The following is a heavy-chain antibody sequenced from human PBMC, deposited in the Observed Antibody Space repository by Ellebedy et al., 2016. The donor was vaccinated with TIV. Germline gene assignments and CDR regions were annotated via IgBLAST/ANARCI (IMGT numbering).Heavy chain of an antibody. D-gene: IGHD3-16*01. CDR2: ISYDGSNK. CDR1: GFTFSDYH. J-gene: IGHJ6*02. V-gene: IGHV3-30*18. CDR3: AKGTSRFGAGGMDV. Sequence: GGSLRLSXAASGFTFSDYHIHWVRQAPGKGLEWVSLISYDGSNKDYVDSPTGRFTISRDKSKNTVSLEMNSLRGEDTAVYYGAKGTSRFGAGGMDVWGQGTTVTVSS.